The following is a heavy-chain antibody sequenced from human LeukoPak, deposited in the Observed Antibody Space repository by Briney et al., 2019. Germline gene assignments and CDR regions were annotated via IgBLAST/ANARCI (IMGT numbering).Heavy chain of an antibody. V-gene: IGHV3-53*05. CDR3: VKDWGVLPDYTADGFDI. D-gene: IGHD3-10*01. J-gene: IGHJ3*02. CDR2: IYPGGAT. CDR1: GFPVSTNY. Sequence: GGSLRLSCAVSGFPVSTNYMNWVRQAPGKGLEWVSVIYPGGATYYAASVRGRFAISRDNSQNTLHLQMNSLRLEDTAVYYCVKDWGVLPDYTADGFDIWGPGTMVTVSS.